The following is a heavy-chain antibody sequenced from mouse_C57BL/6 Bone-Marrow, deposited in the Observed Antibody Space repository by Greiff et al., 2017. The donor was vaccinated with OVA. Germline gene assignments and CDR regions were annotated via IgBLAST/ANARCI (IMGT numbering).Heavy chain of an antibody. CDR1: GFTFSDYG. CDR3: ARPIHYYGSSYWYFDV. Sequence: EVQLVESGGGLVKPGGSLKLSCAASGFTFSDYGMHWVRQAPEKGLEWVAYISSGSSTIYYADTVKGRFTISRDNAKNTLFLQMTSLRSEDTAMYYCARPIHYYGSSYWYFDVWGTGTTVTVAS. CDR2: ISSGSSTI. D-gene: IGHD1-1*01. J-gene: IGHJ1*03. V-gene: IGHV5-17*01.